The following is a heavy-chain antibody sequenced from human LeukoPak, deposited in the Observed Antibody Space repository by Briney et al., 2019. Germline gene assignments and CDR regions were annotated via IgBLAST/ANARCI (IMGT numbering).Heavy chain of an antibody. J-gene: IGHJ6*04. CDR3: AELGITMIGGV. CDR1: GFIFSTYS. Sequence: PGGSLRLSCAASGFIFSTYSMNWVRQAPGKGLEWVSYISTSSSIIYYADTVKGRFTISRDNAKNSLYLQMNSLRAEDTAVYYCAELGITMIGGVWGKGTTVTISS. D-gene: IGHD3-10*02. CDR2: ISTSSSII. V-gene: IGHV3-48*01.